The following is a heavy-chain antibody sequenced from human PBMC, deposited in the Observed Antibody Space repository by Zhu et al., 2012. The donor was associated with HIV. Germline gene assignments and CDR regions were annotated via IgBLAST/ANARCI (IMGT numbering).Heavy chain of an antibody. CDR3: ARGVGADY. CDR2: IYTSGST. CDR1: GGSISSYY. J-gene: IGHJ4*02. D-gene: IGHD3-16*01. V-gene: IGHV4-4*09. Sequence: QVQLQESGPGLVKPSETLSLTCTVSGGSISSYYWSWIRQPPGKGLEWIGYIYTSGSTNYNPSLKSRVTISVDTSKNQFSLKLSSVTAADTAVYYCARGVGADYWGQRTPGHRLL.